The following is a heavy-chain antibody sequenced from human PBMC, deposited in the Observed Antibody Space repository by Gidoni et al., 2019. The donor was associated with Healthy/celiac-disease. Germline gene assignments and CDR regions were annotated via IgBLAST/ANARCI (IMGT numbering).Heavy chain of an antibody. J-gene: IGHJ6*02. V-gene: IGHV3-33*01. CDR3: ARVWSSWYIRGTGGMDV. CDR2: IWYDGSNK. CDR1: GFTFSSYG. D-gene: IGHD6-13*01. Sequence: QVQLVESGGGVVQPGRSLRLSCAASGFTFSSYGMHWVRQAPGKGIGWVAVIWYDGSNKYYADSVKGRFTISRDNSKNTLYLQMNSLRAEDTAVYYCARVWSSWYIRGTGGMDVWGQGTTVTVSS.